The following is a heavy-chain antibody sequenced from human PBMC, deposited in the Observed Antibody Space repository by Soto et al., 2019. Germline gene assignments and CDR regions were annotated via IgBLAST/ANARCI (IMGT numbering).Heavy chain of an antibody. CDR3: ARDWGYWSGGSGYGTYYYYGMDV. Sequence: QVQLVQSGAEVKKPGSSVKVSCKASGGTFSSYAISWVRQAPGQGLEWMGGIIPIFGTANYAQKFQGRVTITADGSTSTAYMELSRLRSEDTAVYYCARDWGYWSGGSGYGTYYYYGMDVWGQGTTVTVSS. J-gene: IGHJ6*02. D-gene: IGHD2-15*01. CDR2: IIPIFGTA. V-gene: IGHV1-69*01. CDR1: GGTFSSYA.